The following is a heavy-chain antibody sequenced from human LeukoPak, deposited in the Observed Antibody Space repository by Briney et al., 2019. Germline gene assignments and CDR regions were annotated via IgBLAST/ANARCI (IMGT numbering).Heavy chain of an antibody. J-gene: IGHJ3*02. V-gene: IGHV1-69*04. Sequence: SVKVSRKASGGTFSSYAISWVRQAPGQGLEWMGRIIPILGIANYAQKFQGRVTITADKSTSTAYMELSSLRSEDTAVYYCALYYYGSGSYWDAFDIWGQGTMVTVSS. CDR1: GGTFSSYA. D-gene: IGHD3-10*01. CDR3: ALYYYGSGSYWDAFDI. CDR2: IIPILGIA.